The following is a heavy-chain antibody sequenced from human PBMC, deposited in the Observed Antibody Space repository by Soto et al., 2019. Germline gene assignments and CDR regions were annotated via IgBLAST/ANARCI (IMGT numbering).Heavy chain of an antibody. D-gene: IGHD3-10*01. CDR1: GFTFSSYA. CDR2: ISGSGGST. J-gene: IGHJ4*02. V-gene: IGHV3-23*01. CDR3: AKEKPMVRGVTEGHYYFDY. Sequence: EVQLLESGGGLVQPGGSLRLSCAASGFTFSSYAMSWVRQAPGKGLEWVSAISGSGGSTYYADSVKGRFTISRDNSKNTLYLQMNSLRAEDTAVYYCAKEKPMVRGVTEGHYYFDYWGQGTLVTVSS.